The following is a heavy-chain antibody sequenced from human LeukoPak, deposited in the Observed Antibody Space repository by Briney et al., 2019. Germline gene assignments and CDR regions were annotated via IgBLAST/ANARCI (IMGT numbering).Heavy chain of an antibody. CDR3: ARELGYYDSSGYPEY. Sequence: GGSLRLSCVASGFTFSTYGMTWVRQAPGKGLEWVAVIWYDGSNKYYADSVKGRFTISRDNSKNTLYLQMNSLRAEDTAVYYCARELGYYDSSGYPEYWGQGTLVTVSS. D-gene: IGHD3-22*01. J-gene: IGHJ4*02. V-gene: IGHV3-33*08. CDR1: GFTFSTYG. CDR2: IWYDGSNK.